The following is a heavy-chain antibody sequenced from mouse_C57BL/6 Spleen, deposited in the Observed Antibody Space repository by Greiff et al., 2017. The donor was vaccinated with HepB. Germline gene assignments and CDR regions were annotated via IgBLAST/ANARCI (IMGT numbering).Heavy chain of an antibody. CDR1: GFTFSDYG. CDR3: ARTYYDY. J-gene: IGHJ2*01. CDR2: ISSGSSTI. Sequence: EVMLVESGGGLVKPGGSLKLSCAASGFTFSDYGMHWVRQAPEKGLEWVAYISSGSSTIYYADTVKGRFNISRDNAKNTLFLQMTSLRSEDTAMYYCARTYYDYWGQGTTLTVSS. V-gene: IGHV5-17*01.